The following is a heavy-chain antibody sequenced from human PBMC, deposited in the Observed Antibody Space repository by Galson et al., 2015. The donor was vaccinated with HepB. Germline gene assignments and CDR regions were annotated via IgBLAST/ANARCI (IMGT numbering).Heavy chain of an antibody. V-gene: IGHV1-69*13. CDR1: GGTFRSYT. Sequence: SVKVSCKASGGTFRSYTISWVRQAPGQGLEWMGGITPMFGTANYAQNFQARVTITADESTRTAYMEMESLRSEDTATFFCATNGSYERATSEYFQHWGQGTLVTVSS. CDR3: ATNGSYERATSEYFQH. D-gene: IGHD3-16*01. J-gene: IGHJ1*01. CDR2: ITPMFGTA.